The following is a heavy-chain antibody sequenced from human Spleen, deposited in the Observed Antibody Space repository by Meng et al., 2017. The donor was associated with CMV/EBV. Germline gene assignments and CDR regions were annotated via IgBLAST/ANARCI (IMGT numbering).Heavy chain of an antibody. CDR3: AKGVGHRWSWYGPDQA. D-gene: IGHD6-13*01. CDR2: ISSTKNHI. V-gene: IGHV3-21*01. CDR1: GFTFNSYS. J-gene: IGHJ5*02. Sequence: GESLKISCAGSGFTFNSYSMNWVRQAPGKGLEWVSSISSTKNHIYYADSFKGRFTISRDNANNSLSLQMSSLRAEDTAVYYCAKGVGHRWSWYGPDQAWGQGTLVTVSS.